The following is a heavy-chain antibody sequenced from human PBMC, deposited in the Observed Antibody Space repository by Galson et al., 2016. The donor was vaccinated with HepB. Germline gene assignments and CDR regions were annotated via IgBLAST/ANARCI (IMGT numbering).Heavy chain of an antibody. V-gene: IGHV4-4*02. Sequence: SETLSLTCAVSGASVNSSNWWTWVRQAPGTGLEWIGEIYHTGTSNNNPSLLSRFTMSIDNSRNHFSLNLNAVTAADTAVYYCARAAIIPGARMVFDPWGQGILVTVS. CDR2: IYHTGTS. CDR1: GASVNSSNW. D-gene: IGHD2-2*01. J-gene: IGHJ5*02. CDR3: ARAAIIPGARMVFDP.